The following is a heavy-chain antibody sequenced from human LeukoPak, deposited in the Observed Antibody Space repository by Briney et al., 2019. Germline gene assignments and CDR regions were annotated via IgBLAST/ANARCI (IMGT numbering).Heavy chain of an antibody. J-gene: IGHJ4*02. D-gene: IGHD6-13*01. CDR3: AREGSSSWYVDY. Sequence: PGGSLRLSCAASGLTFSDYYMSWIRQAPGKGLEWVSYSSGSSIYYADLVKGRFTISRDNAKNSLYLQMNSLRAEDTAVYYCAREGSSSWYVDYWGQGTLVTVSS. CDR1: GLTFSDYY. CDR2: SSGSSI. V-gene: IGHV3-11*01.